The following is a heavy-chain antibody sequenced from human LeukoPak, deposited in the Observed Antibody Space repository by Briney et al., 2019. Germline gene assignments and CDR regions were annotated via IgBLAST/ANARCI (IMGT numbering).Heavy chain of an antibody. CDR2: SSAYNGKT. Sequence: ASVKVSCKASGWTFTSYGIRGVGQAPGQGGEGMGWSSAYNGKTNYAQKLQGRVTITTDTSTSTAYMELRSLRSDDTAVYYCARGWRDTSCSDYWGQGTLVTVSS. CDR1: GWTFTSYG. V-gene: IGHV1-18*04. CDR3: ARGWRDTSCSDY. J-gene: IGHJ4*02. D-gene: IGHD2-2*01.